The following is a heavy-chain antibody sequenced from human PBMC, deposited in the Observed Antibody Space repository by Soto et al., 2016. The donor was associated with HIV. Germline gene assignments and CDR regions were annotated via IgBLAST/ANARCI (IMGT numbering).Heavy chain of an antibody. CDR3: ARGPYSSSWYGMDV. D-gene: IGHD6-13*01. CDR2: IYSGGST. Sequence: EVQLVETGGGLIQPGGSLRLSCAASGFTISFNYMSWVRQAPGKGLEWVSVIYSGGSTYYADSVKGRFTISRDNSKNTLYLQMNSLRAEDTAVYYCARGPYSSSWYGMDVWGQGITVTVSS. V-gene: IGHV3-53*02. J-gene: IGHJ6*02. CDR1: GFTISFNY.